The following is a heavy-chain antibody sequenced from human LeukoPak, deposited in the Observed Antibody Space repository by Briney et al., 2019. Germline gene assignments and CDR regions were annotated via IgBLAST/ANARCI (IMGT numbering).Heavy chain of an antibody. CDR3: AREGYSSGLYVPHDY. V-gene: IGHV4-59*12. Sequence: SETLSLTCTVSGGSISSYYWSWIRQPPGKGLEWIGYIYYSGSTNYNPSLKSRVTISVDTSKNQFSLKLSSVTAADTAVYFCAREGYSSGLYVPHDYWGQGTLVTVSS. J-gene: IGHJ4*02. CDR1: GGSISSYY. D-gene: IGHD6-19*01. CDR2: IYYSGST.